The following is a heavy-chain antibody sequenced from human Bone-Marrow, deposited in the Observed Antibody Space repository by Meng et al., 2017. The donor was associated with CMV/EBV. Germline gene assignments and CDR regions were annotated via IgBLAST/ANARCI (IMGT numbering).Heavy chain of an antibody. D-gene: IGHD3-22*01. CDR1: GYTFTAYY. CDR2: INPNSGGT. CDR3: ARALHLEYYDSSGYYDY. J-gene: IGHJ4*02. Sequence: ASVKVSCKPSGYTFTAYYMHWVRQAPGQGLEWMGWINPNSGGTNYAQKFQGRVTMTRETSISTVYMELRRLRSDDTAVYYCARALHLEYYDSSGYYDYWGQGTLVTVSS. V-gene: IGHV1-2*02.